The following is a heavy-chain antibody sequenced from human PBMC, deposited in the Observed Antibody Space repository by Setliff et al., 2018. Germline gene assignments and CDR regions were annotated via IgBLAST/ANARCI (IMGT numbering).Heavy chain of an antibody. CDR1: GYSFTRYY. Sequence: ASVKVSCKTSGYSFTRYYMHWVRQVPGQGLEWMGIINPGGSSASYAPSFQGRVTMTSDTSTSKVYMEVSTVTSDDTAVYYCARGGMAEAGRKGVFEHWGQGTLVTVSS. D-gene: IGHD1-26*01. J-gene: IGHJ4*02. V-gene: IGHV1-46*01. CDR3: ARGGMAEAGRKGVFEH. CDR2: INPGGSSA.